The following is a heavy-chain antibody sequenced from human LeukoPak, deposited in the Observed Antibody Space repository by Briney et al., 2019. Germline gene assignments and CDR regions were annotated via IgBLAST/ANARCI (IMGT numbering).Heavy chain of an antibody. V-gene: IGHV4-39*07. Sequence: SETLSLTCTVSGGSISGTGNYWGWIRQPPGKGLEWIGSIWDSGSTNYNPSLKSRVTLSIDASKNQSSLQLSSVSAADTAVYYCASGRSGSFGYWGQGTLVTVSS. CDR3: ASGRSGSFGY. CDR2: IWDSGST. CDR1: GGSISGTGNY. D-gene: IGHD3-10*01. J-gene: IGHJ4*02.